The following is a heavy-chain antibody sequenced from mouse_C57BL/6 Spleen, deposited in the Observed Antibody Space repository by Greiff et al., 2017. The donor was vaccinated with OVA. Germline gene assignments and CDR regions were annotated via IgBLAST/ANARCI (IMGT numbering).Heavy chain of an antibody. D-gene: IGHD2-3*01. CDR3: TRDGYYPLAMDY. CDR1: GFTFSSYA. Sequence: EVKVVESGEGLVKPGGSLKLSCAASGFTFSSYAMSWVRQTPEKRLEWVAYISSGGDYIYYADTVKGRFTISRDNARNTLYLQMSSLKSEDTAMYYCTRDGYYPLAMDYWGQGTSVTVSS. J-gene: IGHJ4*01. CDR2: ISSGGDYI. V-gene: IGHV5-9-1*02.